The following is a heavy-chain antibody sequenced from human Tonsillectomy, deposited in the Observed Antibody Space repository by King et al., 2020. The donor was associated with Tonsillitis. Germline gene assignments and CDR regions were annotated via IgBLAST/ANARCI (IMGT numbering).Heavy chain of an antibody. D-gene: IGHD3-10*01. J-gene: IGHJ4*02. CDR2: IYWDDDQ. Sequence: TLKESGPTLVKPPQTLTLTCTLSGFSISTSGVGVGWIRQPPGKALEWLALIYWDDDQRYSPSLRTRLTITKDTSKNQVVLTMTNMDPVDTATYYCAHSRDGEFGDFIEVFDYWGQGTLVTVSS. CDR3: AHSRDGEFGDFIEVFDY. CDR1: GFSISTSGVG. V-gene: IGHV2-5*02.